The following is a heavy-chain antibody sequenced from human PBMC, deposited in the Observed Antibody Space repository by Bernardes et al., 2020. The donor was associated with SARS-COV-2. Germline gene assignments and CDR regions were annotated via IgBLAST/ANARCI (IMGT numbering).Heavy chain of an antibody. CDR3: AKDYSVIGQAVYYYGLDV. J-gene: IGHJ6*02. CDR2: ISGSGDAT. D-gene: IGHD4-4*01. CDR1: GFTFSSYA. Sequence: GSSLKVCCAASGFTFSSYAMSWVRQAPGKGLEWVSTISGSGDATYYADSVKGRFTISRDNSKNTLYLQMNSLRAEDTAVYYCAKDYSVIGQAVYYYGLDVWGQGTTVTVSS. V-gene: IGHV3-23*01.